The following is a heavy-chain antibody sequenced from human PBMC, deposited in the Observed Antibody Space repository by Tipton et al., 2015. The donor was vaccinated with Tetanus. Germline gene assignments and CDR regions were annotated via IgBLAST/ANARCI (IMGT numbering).Heavy chain of an antibody. Sequence: LSLTCAASGFTLGNYAMSWVRQAPGKGLEWVSSIRNRGDATYYADSVKGRFTISRDSSESTLYLQMNSLRPEDTAVYFCAKDYSSSSWTWSRRYFDLWGRGTLVAVSS. D-gene: IGHD6-6*01. CDR2: IRNRGDAT. J-gene: IGHJ2*01. CDR1: GFTLGNYA. CDR3: AKDYSSSSWTWSRRYFDL. V-gene: IGHV3-23*01.